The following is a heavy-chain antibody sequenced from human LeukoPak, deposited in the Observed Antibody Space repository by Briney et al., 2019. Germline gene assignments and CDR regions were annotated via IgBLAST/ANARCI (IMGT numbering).Heavy chain of an antibody. J-gene: IGHJ5*02. CDR1: GGSISSYY. Sequence: SETLSLTCTVSGGSISSYYWSWIRQPAGKGLEWIGRIYTSGSTNYNPSLKSRVTMSVDTSKNQFSLKLSSVTAADTAVYYCARDGLIAVAGTKWNWFDPWGQGTLVTVSS. CDR3: ARDGLIAVAGTKWNWFDP. CDR2: IYTSGST. V-gene: IGHV4-4*07. D-gene: IGHD6-19*01.